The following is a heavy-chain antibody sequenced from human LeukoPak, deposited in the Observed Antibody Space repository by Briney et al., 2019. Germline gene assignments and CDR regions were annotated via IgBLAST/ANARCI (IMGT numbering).Heavy chain of an antibody. CDR1: GFTFSSYE. V-gene: IGHV3-48*03. J-gene: IGHJ4*02. CDR3: AKDTAMVTGAL. D-gene: IGHD5-18*01. CDR2: ISSSGSTT. Sequence: GGSLRLSCAASGFTFSSYEMNWVRQAPGKGLEWVSYISSSGSTTYYADSVKGRFTISRDNSKNTLYLQMNSLRAEDTAVYYCAKDTAMVTGALWGQGTLVTVSS.